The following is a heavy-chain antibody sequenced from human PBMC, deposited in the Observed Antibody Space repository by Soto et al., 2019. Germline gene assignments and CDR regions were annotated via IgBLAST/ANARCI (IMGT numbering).Heavy chain of an antibody. J-gene: IGHJ4*01. CDR1: GFTFSTYA. CDR2: ISGSGGTT. V-gene: IGHV3-23*01. CDR3: AKGGTTVVTDFDS. Sequence: EVHLLESGGGLVQPGGSLRLSCAASGFTFSTYAMSWVRQAQGKGLEWVSSISGSGGTTYYADSVKGRFTISRDKSKNTLFLQMNSLRVEDTALYYCAKGGTTVVTDFDSWGHGALVTVSS. D-gene: IGHD4-17*01.